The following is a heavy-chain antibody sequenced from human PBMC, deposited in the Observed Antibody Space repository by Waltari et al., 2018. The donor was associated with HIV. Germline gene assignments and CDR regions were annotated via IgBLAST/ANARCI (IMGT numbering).Heavy chain of an antibody. V-gene: IGHV3-7*01. CDR3: ARARYCSSISCSYFDD. J-gene: IGHJ4*02. CDR2: LKEDGSEK. Sequence: EVQLVESGGGLVQSGGSLRLSCAVSGLSFSGYWMRWVRQAPGEGLEWGANLKEDGSEKDYVDSVKGRFTISRDNAKNSLYLQMNSLRAEDTAMYYCARARYCSSISCSYFDDWGQGTLVTVSS. CDR1: GLSFSGYW. D-gene: IGHD2-2*01.